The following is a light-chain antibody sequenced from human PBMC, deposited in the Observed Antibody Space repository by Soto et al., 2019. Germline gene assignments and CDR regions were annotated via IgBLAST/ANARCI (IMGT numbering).Light chain of an antibody. Sequence: EIVMTQSPATLSVSPGERATLSCRASQSVSSNLAWYQQKPGQAPRLLIYDASTRATGIPARFSGRGSGTEFTLTISSLQSEDFAVYYCHQYNNWPPWTFGQGTKVDI. CDR2: DAS. CDR3: HQYNNWPPWT. CDR1: QSVSSN. J-gene: IGKJ1*01. V-gene: IGKV3-15*01.